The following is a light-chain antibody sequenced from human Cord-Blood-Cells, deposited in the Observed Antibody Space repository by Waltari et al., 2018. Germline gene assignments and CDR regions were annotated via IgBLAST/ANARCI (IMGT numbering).Light chain of an antibody. J-gene: IGLJ2*01. Sequence: SSELTQDPAVSVALGQTVRITCQGDSLSSYYASWYQQKPGQAPVLFIYGKNNRPTGIPDRFAGSSSGKTASLTITGAQAEDEADYYCNARDSSGNHVVFGGGTKLTVL. CDR1: SLSSYY. V-gene: IGLV3-19*01. CDR2: GKN. CDR3: NARDSSGNHVV.